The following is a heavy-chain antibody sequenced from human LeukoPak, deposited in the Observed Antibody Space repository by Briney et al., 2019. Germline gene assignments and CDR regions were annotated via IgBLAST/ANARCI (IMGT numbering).Heavy chain of an antibody. Sequence: SETLSLTCTVSGVSISSVDYYWSWIRQYPGKGLEWIGYINYRGSASYNPSLKSRVTISVDTSKNQFSLKLTSVTAADTAVYYCARDTVPGDSFDIWGQGTMVTVSS. CDR1: GVSISSVDYY. J-gene: IGHJ3*02. V-gene: IGHV4-31*03. CDR3: ARDTVPGDSFDI. CDR2: INYRGSA.